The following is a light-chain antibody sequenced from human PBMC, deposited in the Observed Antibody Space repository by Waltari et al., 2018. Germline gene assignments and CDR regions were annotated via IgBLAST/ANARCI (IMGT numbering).Light chain of an antibody. CDR2: KTN. Sequence: QTVVTQEPSFSVSPGGTVTLTCGLSSGAVSADYSPRWYHQTPGQAPRTLIYKTNTRSSGVPDRFSGSILGNKAALTITGAQADDESIYYCVLYMGGGVWVFGGGTRLTVL. V-gene: IGLV8-61*01. J-gene: IGLJ3*02. CDR1: SGAVSADYS. CDR3: VLYMGGGVWV.